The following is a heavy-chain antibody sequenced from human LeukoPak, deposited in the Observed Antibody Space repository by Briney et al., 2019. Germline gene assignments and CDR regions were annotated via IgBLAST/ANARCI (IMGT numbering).Heavy chain of an antibody. Sequence: SQTLSLTCTVSGDSISSGDYYWSWIRQPAGKGLEWIGRISSSGSTYYNPSLKSRVTISVDTSKNQFSLKLSSGTAADTAVYYCESGLRYYGSGSYFDYWGQGTLVTVSS. CDR3: ESGLRYYGSGSYFDY. V-gene: IGHV4-61*02. J-gene: IGHJ4*02. CDR1: GDSISSGDYY. CDR2: ISSSGST. D-gene: IGHD3-10*01.